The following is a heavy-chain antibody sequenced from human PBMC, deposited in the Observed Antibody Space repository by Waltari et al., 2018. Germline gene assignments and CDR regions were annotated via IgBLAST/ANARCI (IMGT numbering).Heavy chain of an antibody. CDR1: GYTLTGLS. CDR2: FEPEDGET. D-gene: IGHD2-15*01. V-gene: IGHV1-24*01. Sequence: QVQVIQSGAEVKKPGASVRVSCKVSGYTLTGLSMHWVRHVPGKGLEWRGLFEPEDGETIYAQKFQGRVTMTEDTSIDTAYMEMSSLRSEDTAVYYCHLMARHIVVVAGATPSYYSYMDVWGRGTTVTVSS. J-gene: IGHJ6*03. CDR3: HLMARHIVVVAGATPSYYSYMDV.